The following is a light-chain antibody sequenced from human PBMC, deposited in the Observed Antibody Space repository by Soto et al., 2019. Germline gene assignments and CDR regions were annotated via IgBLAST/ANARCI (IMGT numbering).Light chain of an antibody. V-gene: IGKV1-39*01. J-gene: IGKJ1*01. Sequence: IQMTQCPSSLSASVGDRVTITCRASYEFXNAFNWSQQKPGKAPKFLXYDSSTLQRGVPSRLSGTASGTDFTLTISSLQPEDFATYYCQQSYSTPRTFGQGTKVDIK. CDR1: YEFXNA. CDR3: QQSYSTPRT. CDR2: DSS.